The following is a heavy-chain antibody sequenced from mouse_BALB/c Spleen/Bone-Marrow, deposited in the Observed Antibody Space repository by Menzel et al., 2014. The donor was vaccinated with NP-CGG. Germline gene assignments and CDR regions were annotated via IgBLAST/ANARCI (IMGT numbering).Heavy chain of an antibody. J-gene: IGHJ2*01. CDR2: IDSANDNT. CDR3: AGRYYGAY. CDR1: GFNIRDTY. D-gene: IGHD1-2*01. V-gene: IGHV14-3*02. Sequence: VQLKESGAELVKPGASVKLSCTASGFNIRDTYLHWVKPRPEQGLEWIGRIDSANDNTKYDPKFQGKATITADSSSNPAYLQLSSLTSEDTAVYYCAGRYYGAYWVQGTTLTVSS.